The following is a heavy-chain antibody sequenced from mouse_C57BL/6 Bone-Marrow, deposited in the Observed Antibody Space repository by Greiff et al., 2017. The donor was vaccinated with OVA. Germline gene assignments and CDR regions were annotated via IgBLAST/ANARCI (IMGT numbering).Heavy chain of an antibody. Sequence: DVQLVESGGGLVKPAGSLKLSCAASGFSFSSYAMSWVRQTPEKRLEWVATISDGGSYTYYPDNVKGRFTISRDNAKNNLYLQMIHLKSEDTAMYYCARDFATVTLFGYWGKGATLSFSS. J-gene: IGHJ2*01. D-gene: IGHD2-2*01. CDR2: ISDGGSYT. CDR1: GFSFSSYA. V-gene: IGHV5-4*01. CDR3: ARDFATVTLFGY.